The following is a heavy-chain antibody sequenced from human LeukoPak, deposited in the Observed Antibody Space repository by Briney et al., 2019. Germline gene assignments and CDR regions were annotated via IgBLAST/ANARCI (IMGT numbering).Heavy chain of an antibody. CDR2: INPSGGST. Sequence: GASVKVSCKASGYTFTSYYMHWVRQAPGQGLEWMGIINPSGGSTSYAQKFQGRVTMTRDTSTSTVYMELSSLRSEDTAMYYCARDQKVGATPYFGMDVWGQGTTVTVSS. D-gene: IGHD1-26*01. CDR3: ARDQKVGATPYFGMDV. V-gene: IGHV1-46*01. J-gene: IGHJ6*02. CDR1: GYTFTSYY.